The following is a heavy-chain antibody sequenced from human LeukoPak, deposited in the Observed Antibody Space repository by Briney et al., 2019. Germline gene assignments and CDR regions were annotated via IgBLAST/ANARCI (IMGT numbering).Heavy chain of an antibody. V-gene: IGHV4-34*01. CDR2: INHSGST. Sequence: PSETLSLTCAVYGGSFSGYYWSWIRQPPGKGLEWIGEINHSGSTNYNPSLKSRVTISVDTSKNQFSLKLSSVTAADTAVYYCARDRNYDHAFDIWGQGTMVTVSS. CDR3: ARDRNYDHAFDI. D-gene: IGHD3-22*01. CDR1: GGSFSGYY. J-gene: IGHJ3*02.